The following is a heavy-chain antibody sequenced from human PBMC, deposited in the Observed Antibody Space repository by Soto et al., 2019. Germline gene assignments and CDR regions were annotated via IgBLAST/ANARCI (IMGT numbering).Heavy chain of an antibody. Sequence: QVQLVESGGGVVQPGRSLRLSCAASGFTFSSYAMHWVRQAPGKGLEWVAVISYDGSNKYYADSVKGRFTISRDNSKNXLYLQMNSLRAEDTAVYYCASGNSSSWYEEPAYLDYWGQGTLVTVSS. CDR3: ASGNSSSWYEEPAYLDY. CDR1: GFTFSSYA. CDR2: ISYDGSNK. V-gene: IGHV3-30-3*01. D-gene: IGHD6-13*01. J-gene: IGHJ4*02.